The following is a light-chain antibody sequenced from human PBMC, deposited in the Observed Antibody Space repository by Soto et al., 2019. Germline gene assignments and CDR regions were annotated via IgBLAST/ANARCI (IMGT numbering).Light chain of an antibody. CDR1: QTISNY. V-gene: IGKV1-39*01. J-gene: IGKJ2*01. Sequence: DIQMTQSPSSLSASVGDRVTITCRANQTISNYLNWYQQKPGKAPKVLIYHASSLPSGVPSRFSGGGFGTDLTLTISSLQPEDFATYYCQQSDSTPLYTFGQGTKLEIK. CDR2: HAS. CDR3: QQSDSTPLYT.